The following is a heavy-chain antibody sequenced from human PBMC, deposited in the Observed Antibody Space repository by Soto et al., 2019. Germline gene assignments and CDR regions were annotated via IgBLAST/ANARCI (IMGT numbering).Heavy chain of an antibody. J-gene: IGHJ5*02. CDR2: IYYSGST. CDR3: ATAPETFSTAGYYVNWFDP. V-gene: IGHV4-59*08. CDR1: GGSISSYY. D-gene: IGHD3-22*01. Sequence: SETLSLTCTVSGGSISSYYWSWIRQPPGKGLEWIGYIYYSGSTNYNPSLKSRVTISVDTSKNQFSLRLNSVTAADTAVYYCATAPETFSTAGYYVNWFDPWGHGTLVT.